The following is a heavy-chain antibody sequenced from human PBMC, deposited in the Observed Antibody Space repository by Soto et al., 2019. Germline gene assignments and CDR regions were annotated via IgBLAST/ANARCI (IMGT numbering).Heavy chain of an antibody. CDR2: ISYDGSNK. V-gene: IGHV3-30*18. CDR1: GFTFSSYG. J-gene: IGHJ4*02. D-gene: IGHD3-9*01. CDR3: AKDSADYDILTGTFGY. Sequence: GGSLRLSCAASGFTFSSYGMHWVRQAPGKGLEWVAVISYDGSNKYYADSVKGRFTISRDNSKNTLYLQMNSLRAEDTAVYYCAKDSADYDILTGTFGYWGQGTLVTVSS.